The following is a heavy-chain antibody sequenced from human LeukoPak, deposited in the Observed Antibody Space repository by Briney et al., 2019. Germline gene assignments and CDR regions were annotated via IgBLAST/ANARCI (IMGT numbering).Heavy chain of an antibody. Sequence: SETLSLTCAVYGGSFSGYYWSWIRQPPGKGLEWIGEINHSGSTNYIPSLKSRVTISVDTSKNQFSLKLSSVTAADTAVYYCARGRLKYYGSGTLDYWGQGTLVTVSS. D-gene: IGHD3-10*01. CDR1: GGSFSGYY. CDR3: ARGRLKYYGSGTLDY. CDR2: INHSGST. V-gene: IGHV4-34*01. J-gene: IGHJ4*02.